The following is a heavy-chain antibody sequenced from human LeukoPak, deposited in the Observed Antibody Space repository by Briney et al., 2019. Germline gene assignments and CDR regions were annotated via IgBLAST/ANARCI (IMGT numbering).Heavy chain of an antibody. D-gene: IGHD3-10*01. J-gene: IGHJ4*02. CDR2: FDPEDGET. CDR1: GYTLTELS. Sequence: ASVKVSCKVSGYTLTELSMHWVRQAPGKGLEWMGGFDPEDGETIYAQKFQGRDTMTEDTSTDTAYMELSSLRSEDTAVYYCATDLWRSGSYSQYWGQGTLVTVSS. CDR3: ATDLWRSGSYSQY. V-gene: IGHV1-24*01.